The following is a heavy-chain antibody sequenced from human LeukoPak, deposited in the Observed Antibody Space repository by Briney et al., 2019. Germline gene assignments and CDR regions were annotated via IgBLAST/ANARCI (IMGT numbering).Heavy chain of an antibody. CDR3: ARDRPYYGSGSYYNGDY. D-gene: IGHD3-10*01. CDR2: IYYSGST. J-gene: IGHJ4*02. V-gene: IGHV4-39*07. CDR1: GGSISSYY. Sequence: SGTLSLTCTVSGGSISSYYWSWIRQPPGKGLEWIGSIYYSGSTYYNPSLKSRVTISVDTSKNQFSLKLSSVTAADTAVYYCARDRPYYGSGSYYNGDYWGQGTLVTVSS.